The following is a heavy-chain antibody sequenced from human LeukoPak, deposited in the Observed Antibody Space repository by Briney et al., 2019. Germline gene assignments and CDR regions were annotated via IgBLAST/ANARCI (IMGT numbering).Heavy chain of an antibody. J-gene: IGHJ4*02. V-gene: IGHV1-2*02. D-gene: IGHD4-23*01. Sequence: ASVKVSCKASGYTFTAYYMHWVRQAPGQGLEWMGWISPNSGGTNYSQNFQGRVTMTRDTSFSTVYMELSRLTSDDTAVYYCARNYGGNSKYFDYWGQGTLVTVSS. CDR3: ARNYGGNSKYFDY. CDR2: ISPNSGGT. CDR1: GYTFTAYY.